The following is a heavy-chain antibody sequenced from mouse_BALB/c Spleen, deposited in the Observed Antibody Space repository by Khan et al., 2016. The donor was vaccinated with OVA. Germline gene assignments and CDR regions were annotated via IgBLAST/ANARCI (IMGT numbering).Heavy chain of an antibody. CDR2: IIYTGYT. V-gene: IGHV3-8*02. Sequence: EVQLQESGPSLVKPSQTLSLTCSVTGDSITSGYWNWIRKFPENKLEYMGYIIYTGYTYYNPSLQSRISITRHTSKNQYYLQLNYVTDEDTATYYCARSTYRYAFVYWGQGTLVTVSA. CDR3: ARSTYRYAFVY. D-gene: IGHD2-12*01. CDR1: GDSITSGY. J-gene: IGHJ3*01.